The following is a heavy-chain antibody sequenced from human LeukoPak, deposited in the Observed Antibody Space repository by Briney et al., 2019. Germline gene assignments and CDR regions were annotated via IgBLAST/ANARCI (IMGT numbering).Heavy chain of an antibody. CDR3: AKEQKGYCSSTSCPPGY. J-gene: IGHJ4*02. V-gene: IGHV3-23*01. D-gene: IGHD2-2*01. CDR2: ISGSGGST. Sequence: GGSLRLSCAASGFTFSSYAMSWVRQAPGKGLEWVSAISGSGGSTYYADSVKGRFTISRDNSKNTLYLQMNSLRAEDTAVYYCAKEQKGYCSSTSCPPGYWGQGTLVTVSS. CDR1: GFTFSSYA.